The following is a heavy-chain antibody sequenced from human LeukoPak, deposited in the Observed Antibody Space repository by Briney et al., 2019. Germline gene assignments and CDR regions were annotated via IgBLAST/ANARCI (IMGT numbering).Heavy chain of an antibody. CDR3: ASSPWFGELYGLSY. J-gene: IGHJ4*02. CDR2: IYYSGST. Sequence: SETLSLTCTVSGGSISSYYWSWIRQPPGKGLEWIGYIYYSGSTNYSPSLKSRVTISVDTSKNQFPLKLSSVTAADTAVYYCASSPWFGELYGLSYWGQGTLVTVSS. D-gene: IGHD3-10*01. CDR1: GGSISSYY. V-gene: IGHV4-59*01.